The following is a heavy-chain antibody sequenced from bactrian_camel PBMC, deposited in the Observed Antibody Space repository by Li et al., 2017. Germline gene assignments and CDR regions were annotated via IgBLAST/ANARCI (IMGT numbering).Heavy chain of an antibody. CDR1: GVITSRVC. D-gene: IGHD2*01. J-gene: IGHJ4*01. CDR3: AAPARGRFIGTRYITRCLSRGDYTY. V-gene: IGHV3S26*01. Sequence: HVQLVESGGGSVQPGGSLRLSCQASGVITSRVCTAWFRQATGKEREGLARIYFRAGEPTVADSVKGRFTVSQDNAKNTLYLQMDSLKPEDTAMYYCAAPARGRFIGTRYITRCLSRGDYTYWGQGTQVTVS. CDR2: IYFRAGEP.